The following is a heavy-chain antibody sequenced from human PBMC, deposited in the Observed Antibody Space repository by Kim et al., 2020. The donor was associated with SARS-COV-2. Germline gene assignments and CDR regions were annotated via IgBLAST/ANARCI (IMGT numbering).Heavy chain of an antibody. CDR1: GGSISGNTDY. D-gene: IGHD3-10*01. CDR3: AIRLRSSHFDY. V-gene: IGHV4-39*01. J-gene: IGHJ4*02. CDR2: IFYSGST. Sequence: SETLSLTCTVSGGSISGNTDYWDWMRQPPGKGLEWIGNIFYSGSTYYNPSLHSRVTISVDTSKNQLSLMLSSVTAADTAVYYCAIRLRSSHFDYWGQGA.